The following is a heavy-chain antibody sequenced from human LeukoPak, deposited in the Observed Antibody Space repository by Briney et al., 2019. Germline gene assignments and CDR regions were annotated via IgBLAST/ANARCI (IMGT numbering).Heavy chain of an antibody. J-gene: IGHJ4*02. CDR1: GFTFGDYA. Sequence: PGGSLRLSCTASGFTFGDYAMSWFRQAPGKGLEWVSYISSSGSTIYYADSVKGRFTISRDNAKNSLYLQMNSLRAEDTAVYYCVTNYYDSSGYSDYWGQGTLVTVSS. CDR2: ISSSGSTI. D-gene: IGHD3-22*01. V-gene: IGHV3-11*04. CDR3: VTNYYDSSGYSDY.